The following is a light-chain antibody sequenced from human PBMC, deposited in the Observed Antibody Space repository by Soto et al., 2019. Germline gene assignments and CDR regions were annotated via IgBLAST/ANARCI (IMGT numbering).Light chain of an antibody. Sequence: EVVMTQSPATLSLSPGERATLSCRASQSVSSNLAWYQQKPGQAPRPLIYGASTRATVIPARFSGSGSGTEFTLSISSXQSEDFAVYYCQQYNNWPLTFGGGTKVDIK. V-gene: IGKV3-15*01. J-gene: IGKJ4*01. CDR2: GAS. CDR3: QQYNNWPLT. CDR1: QSVSSN.